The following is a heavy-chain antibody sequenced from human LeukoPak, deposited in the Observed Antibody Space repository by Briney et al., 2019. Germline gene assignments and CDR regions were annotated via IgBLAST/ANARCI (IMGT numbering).Heavy chain of an antibody. CDR2: INWNGGST. J-gene: IGHJ4*02. CDR1: GFTFEDHG. Sequence: GGSLRLSCAASGFTFEDHGMSWVRQAPGKGLEWVSGINWNGGSTGYVDSVKGRFTISRDNSKNTLYLQMNSLRAEDTAVYYCARDDPVSGYYHFDYWGQGTLVTVSS. CDR3: ARDDPVSGYYHFDY. V-gene: IGHV3-20*04. D-gene: IGHD3-22*01.